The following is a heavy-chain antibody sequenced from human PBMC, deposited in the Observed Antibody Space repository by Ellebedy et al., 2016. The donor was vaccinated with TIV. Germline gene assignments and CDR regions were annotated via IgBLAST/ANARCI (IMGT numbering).Heavy chain of an antibody. CDR3: WGGSPYYYFDY. J-gene: IGHJ4*02. CDR2: IKSKTDGGTT. D-gene: IGHD2-15*01. Sequence: GGSLRLXXAASGFTFSNAWMSWVRQAPRKGLEWVGRIKSKTDGGTTDYAAPVKGRFTISRDDSKNTLYLQMNSLKTEDTAVYYCWGGSPYYYFDYWGQGTLVTVSS. V-gene: IGHV3-15*01. CDR1: GFTFSNAW.